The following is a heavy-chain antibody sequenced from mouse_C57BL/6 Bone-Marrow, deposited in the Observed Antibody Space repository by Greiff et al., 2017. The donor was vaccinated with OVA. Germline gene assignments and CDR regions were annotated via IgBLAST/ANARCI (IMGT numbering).Heavy chain of an antibody. CDR1: GYSITNGNHW. D-gene: IGHD1-1*01. J-gene: IGHJ2*01. Sequence: EVQLQESGPALVKPSQPVSLTCTVTGYSITNGNHWWNWIRQVSGSKLEWIGYISSSGSTDSNPSLKSRISITRDTSKNQLFLQLNSVTTEDIATYYCARETTVVASYYFDYWGQGTTLTVSS. CDR3: ARETTVVASYYFDY. CDR2: ISSSGST. V-gene: IGHV3-4*01.